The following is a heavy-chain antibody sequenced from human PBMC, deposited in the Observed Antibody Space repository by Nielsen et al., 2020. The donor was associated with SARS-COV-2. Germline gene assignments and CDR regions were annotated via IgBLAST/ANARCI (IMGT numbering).Heavy chain of an antibody. D-gene: IGHD2-21*02. CDR3: VRVRDDGYYFDTGPFDY. V-gene: IGHV3-74*01. J-gene: IGHJ4*02. Sequence: GGSLRLSCAASGFIFSDYAMAWVRQAPGKGLAWVAHIRIDGRVTIYADSVKGRFTISRDDAENTVFLEMNSLRVDDTAMYYCVRVRDDGYYFDTGPFDYWGQGTLVSVSS. CDR1: GFIFSDYA. CDR2: IRIDGRVT.